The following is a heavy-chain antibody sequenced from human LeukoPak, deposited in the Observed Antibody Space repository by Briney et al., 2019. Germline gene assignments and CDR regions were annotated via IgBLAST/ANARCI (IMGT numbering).Heavy chain of an antibody. J-gene: IGHJ5*02. CDR1: GFTFSSYS. CDR3: AKDSYSGYDYDWFDP. D-gene: IGHD5-12*01. Sequence: PGGSLRLSCAASGFTFSSYSMNWIRRAPGKGLEWVSSISSSSSYIYYADSVKGRFTISRDNAKNSLYLQMNSLRAEDTAVYYCAKDSYSGYDYDWFDPWGQGTLVTVSS. V-gene: IGHV3-21*04. CDR2: ISSSSSYI.